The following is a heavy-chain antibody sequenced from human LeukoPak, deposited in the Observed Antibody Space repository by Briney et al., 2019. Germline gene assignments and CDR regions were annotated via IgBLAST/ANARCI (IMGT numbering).Heavy chain of an antibody. V-gene: IGHV4-59*02. J-gene: IGHJ5*02. CDR1: GGSVSSYY. D-gene: IGHD3-10*01. CDR2: IYYSGST. Sequence: PSETLSLTCTVSGGSVSSYYWSWIRQSPGKGPEWIGYIYYSGSTNYNPSLKSRVTISVDTSKNQFSLKLSSVTAADTAVYYCARERSMVRGMSWFDPWGQGTLVTVSS. CDR3: ARERSMVRGMSWFDP.